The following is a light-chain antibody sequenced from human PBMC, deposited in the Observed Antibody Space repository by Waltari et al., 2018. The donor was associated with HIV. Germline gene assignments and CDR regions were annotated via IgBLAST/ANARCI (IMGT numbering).Light chain of an antibody. CDR1: QSISSS. Sequence: DIKMTQSPSSLSASVGDRVTITCRESQSISSSLNWYQQKPGKAPKLPIYAASSLQSGVPSRFSGSASGTDFTLTISSLQPEDFATYYCQQSYSTLFTFGPGTKVDIK. V-gene: IGKV1-39*01. J-gene: IGKJ3*01. CDR2: AAS. CDR3: QQSYSTLFT.